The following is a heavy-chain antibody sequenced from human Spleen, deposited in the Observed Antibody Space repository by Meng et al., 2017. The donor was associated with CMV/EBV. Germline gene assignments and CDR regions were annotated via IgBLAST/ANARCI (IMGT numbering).Heavy chain of an antibody. V-gene: IGHV4-4*07. D-gene: IGHD1-26*01. CDR3: ATGSGDFDH. J-gene: IGHJ4*02. Sequence: RDSGPGLAKPFENLALLWRVVGGSISSVYWSWIRQPAGKGLEWIGRIYTSGSTNYNPSLKSRVTMSVDTSKNQISLRLRSVTAAETAVYYCATGSGDFDHWGQGTLVTVSS. CDR1: GGSISSVY. CDR2: IYTSGST.